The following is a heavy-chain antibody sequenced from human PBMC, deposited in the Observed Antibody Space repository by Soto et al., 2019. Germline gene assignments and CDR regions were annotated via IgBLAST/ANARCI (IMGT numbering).Heavy chain of an antibody. V-gene: IGHV4-39*01. D-gene: IGHD1-26*01. J-gene: IGHJ5*02. CDR2: IYFSGST. Sequence: SETLSLTCSVAGDSITSSSYYWGWSRKPPGKGLEWIGSIYFSGSTYYNPSLKSRVTISVDTSKNQFSLKLSSVTAADTAVYYCARHIGWFDPWGQGTLVTVSS. CDR3: ARHIGWFDP. CDR1: GDSITSSSYY.